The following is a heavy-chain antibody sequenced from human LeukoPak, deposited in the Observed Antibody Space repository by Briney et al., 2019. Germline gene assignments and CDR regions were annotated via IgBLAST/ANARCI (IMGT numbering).Heavy chain of an antibody. CDR2: VHYSGST. V-gene: IGHV4-59*02. CDR1: GFTVSSNY. Sequence: GSLRLSCAASGFTVSSNYMSWIRQPPGKGLEWIGYVHYSGSTNYNPSLKSRVTISVDTSKNQFSLKLSSVTTADTAVYYCARASHDYGDYSHFDYWGQGTLVTVSS. CDR3: ARASHDYGDYSHFDY. D-gene: IGHD4-17*01. J-gene: IGHJ4*02.